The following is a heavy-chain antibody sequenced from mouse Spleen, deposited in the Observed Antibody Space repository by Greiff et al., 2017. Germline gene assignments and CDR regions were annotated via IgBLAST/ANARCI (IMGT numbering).Heavy chain of an antibody. Sequence: EVKLMESGGGLVKPGGSLKLSCAASGFTFSSYAMSWVRQTPEKRLEWVATISSGGSYTYYPDSVKGRFTISRDNAENTLYLQMSSLRSEDTAMYYCARHDGYYGFAYWGQGTLVTVSA. CDR2: ISSGGSYT. J-gene: IGHJ3*01. D-gene: IGHD2-3*01. CDR1: GFTFSSYA. V-gene: IGHV5-9-3*01. CDR3: ARHDGYYGFAY.